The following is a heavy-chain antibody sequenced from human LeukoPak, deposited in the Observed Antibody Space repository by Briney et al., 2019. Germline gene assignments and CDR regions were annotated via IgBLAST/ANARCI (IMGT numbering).Heavy chain of an antibody. CDR1: GFTFGDYA. Sequence: PGGSLRLSCTASGFTFGDYAMSWVRQAPGKGLEWVGFIRSKAYGGTTEYAASVKGRFTNSRDDSKSIAYLQMNSLKTEDTAVYYCTSFLEWLPWGQGTLVTVSS. D-gene: IGHD3-3*01. CDR3: TSFLEWLP. CDR2: IRSKAYGGTT. J-gene: IGHJ5*02. V-gene: IGHV3-49*04.